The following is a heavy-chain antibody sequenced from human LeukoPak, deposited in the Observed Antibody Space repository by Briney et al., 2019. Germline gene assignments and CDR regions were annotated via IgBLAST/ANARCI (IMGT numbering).Heavy chain of an antibody. J-gene: IGHJ3*01. CDR1: GGSISSGGYY. CDR2: VYYSGDT. CDR3: ARDGRGYPGRHAFDV. V-gene: IGHV4-31*03. Sequence: SETLSLTCTVSGGSISSGGYYWTWIRQHPGKGLEWVGNVYYSGDTQYNPSLKSRVIMSMDTSKKQFSLHLNSVMAADTAVYYCARDGRGYPGRHAFDVWGQGALVIVSS. D-gene: IGHD3-22*01.